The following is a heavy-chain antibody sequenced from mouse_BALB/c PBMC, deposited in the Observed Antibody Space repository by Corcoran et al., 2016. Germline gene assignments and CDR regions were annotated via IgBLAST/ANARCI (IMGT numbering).Heavy chain of an antibody. CDR2: IDPANGNT. D-gene: IGHD2-3*01. CDR3: ASDDGYSDAMDY. Sequence: EVQLQQSGAELVKPGASVKLSCTASGFNIKDTYMHWVKQRPEQGLEWIGRIDPANGNTKYDPKFQGKATITADTSSNTACLQLSSLTSEDTAVYYCASDDGYSDAMDYWGQGTSVTVSS. CDR1: GFNIKDTY. J-gene: IGHJ4*01. V-gene: IGHV14-3*02.